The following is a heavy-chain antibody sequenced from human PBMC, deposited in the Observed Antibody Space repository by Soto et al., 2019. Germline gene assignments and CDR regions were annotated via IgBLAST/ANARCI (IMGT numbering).Heavy chain of an antibody. V-gene: IGHV3-23*01. CDR3: AKELGGYYDSRGVFDY. CDR1: GFTFSSYA. Sequence: PGGSLRLSCAASGFTFSSYAMSWVRQAPGKGLEWVSAISGSGGSTYYADSVKGRFTISRDNSKNTPYLQMNSLRAEDTAVYYCAKELGGYYDSRGVFDYWGQGTLVTAPQ. J-gene: IGHJ4*02. D-gene: IGHD3-22*01. CDR2: ISGSGGST.